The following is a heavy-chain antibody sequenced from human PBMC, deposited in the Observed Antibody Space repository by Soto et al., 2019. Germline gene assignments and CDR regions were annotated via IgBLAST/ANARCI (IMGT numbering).Heavy chain of an antibody. D-gene: IGHD5-12*01. CDR3: ASSVAKYYYYGMDV. Sequence: ASVKVCCKASGGTFSSYASRWVRQAHGQGLEWMGGIIPIFGTANYAQKFQGRVTITADESTSTAYMELSSLRSEDTAVYYCASSVAKYYYYGMDVWGQGTTVTVSS. CDR2: IIPIFGTA. CDR1: GGTFSSYA. J-gene: IGHJ6*02. V-gene: IGHV1-69*13.